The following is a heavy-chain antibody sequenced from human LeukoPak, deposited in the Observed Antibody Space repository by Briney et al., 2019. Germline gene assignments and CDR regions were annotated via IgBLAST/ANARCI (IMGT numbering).Heavy chain of an antibody. CDR2: IYGSGET. Sequence: GGSLGLSCAASGFTVSHYFMSWVRQAPGKGLEWVSIIYGSGETYYADSVKGRFTISRDSSKNTLYFQMSSLRAGDTAMYYCARGLPGYSFDYWGQGTLVIVSS. V-gene: IGHV3-53*01. J-gene: IGHJ4*02. CDR1: GFTVSHYF. CDR3: ARGLPGYSFDY. D-gene: IGHD5-18*01.